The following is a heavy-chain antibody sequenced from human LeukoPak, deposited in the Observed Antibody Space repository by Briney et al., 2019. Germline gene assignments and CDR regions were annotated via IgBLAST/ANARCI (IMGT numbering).Heavy chain of an antibody. CDR1: GFTFDDYG. Sequence: GGSLRLSCAASGFTFDDYGMSWVRQAPGKGLEWVSGINWNGGSTGYADSVKGRFTISRDNAKNSLYLQMNSLRAEDTALYYCARDLSYCSSSDAFDIWGQGTMVTVSS. D-gene: IGHD6-13*01. V-gene: IGHV3-20*04. CDR2: INWNGGST. CDR3: ARDLSYCSSSDAFDI. J-gene: IGHJ3*02.